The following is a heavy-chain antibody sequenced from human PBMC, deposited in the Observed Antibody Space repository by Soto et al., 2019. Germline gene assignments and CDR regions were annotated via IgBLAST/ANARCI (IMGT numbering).Heavy chain of an antibody. Sequence: SETLSLTCTVSGGSISSYYWSWIRQPPGKGLEWIGYIYYSGSTNYNPSLKSRVTISVDTSKNQFSLKLSSVTAADTAVYYCARGVKAAAGTHGVYYYYYMDVWGKGTTVTVSS. CDR3: ARGVKAAAGTHGVYYYYYMDV. D-gene: IGHD6-13*01. CDR2: IYYSGST. CDR1: GGSISSYY. J-gene: IGHJ6*03. V-gene: IGHV4-59*01.